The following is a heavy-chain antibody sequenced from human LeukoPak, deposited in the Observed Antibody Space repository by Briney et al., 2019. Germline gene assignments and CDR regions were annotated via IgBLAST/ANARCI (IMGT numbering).Heavy chain of an antibody. D-gene: IGHD3-3*01. CDR2: IKQDGSEK. Sequence: PGGSLRLSCAASGSTFSNYWMSRVRQAPGKGLEWVANIKQDGSEKYYVDSVKGRFTISRDNAKNSLYLQMNSLRAEDTAVYYCARARDFWSGYYYGYWGQGTLVTVSS. V-gene: IGHV3-7*01. J-gene: IGHJ4*02. CDR1: GSTFSNYW. CDR3: ARARDFWSGYYYGY.